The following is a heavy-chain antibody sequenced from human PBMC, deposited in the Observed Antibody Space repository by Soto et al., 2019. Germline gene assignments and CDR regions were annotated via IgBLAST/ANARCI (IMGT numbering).Heavy chain of an antibody. Sequence: VKVSCKVSGYTLTELSMHWVRQAPGKGLEWMGGFDPEDGETIYAQKFQGRVTMTEDTSTDTAYMELSSLRSEDTAVYYCATAGYYYVSSGPSYFDYWGQGTLVTVSS. J-gene: IGHJ4*02. CDR1: GYTLTELS. CDR3: ATAGYYYVSSGPSYFDY. D-gene: IGHD3-22*01. V-gene: IGHV1-24*01. CDR2: FDPEDGET.